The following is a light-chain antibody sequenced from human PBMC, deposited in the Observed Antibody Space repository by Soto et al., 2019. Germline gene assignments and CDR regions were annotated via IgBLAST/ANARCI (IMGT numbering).Light chain of an antibody. CDR3: SLHTSSTTYV. CDR1: SSDVGSYNR. V-gene: IGLV2-18*01. Sequence: QSVLTQPPSVSGSPGQAVTIPCTGTSSDVGSYNRVSWYQQPPGTAPKLMIYEVSNRPSGVPERFSGSKSGNTASLTISGLQAEDEADYYCSLHTSSTTYVFGTGTKLTVL. J-gene: IGLJ1*01. CDR2: EVS.